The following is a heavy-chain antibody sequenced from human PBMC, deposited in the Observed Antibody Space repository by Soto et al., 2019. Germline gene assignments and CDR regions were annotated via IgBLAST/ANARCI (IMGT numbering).Heavy chain of an antibody. Sequence: QVQVGESGGGWVKPGGSLRLSCEVSGFSVPDSMRWLRQAPGKGLEWVAYISDRGRTIFYADSVRGRFTISRNSAQNSLFLEMDSLRVDDTAIYYGARVVGLHPHTGFDPWGQGTLVTVSS. V-gene: IGHV3-11*01. CDR1: GFSVPDS. CDR3: ARVVGLHPHTGFDP. CDR2: ISDRGRTI. J-gene: IGHJ5*02.